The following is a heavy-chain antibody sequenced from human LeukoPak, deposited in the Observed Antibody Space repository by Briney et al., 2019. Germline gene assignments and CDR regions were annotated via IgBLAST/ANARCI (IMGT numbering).Heavy chain of an antibody. Sequence: PEGSLRLSCVVSGIPFSDAWMSWVRQAPGEGPEWVGRIKSKGGGGTTDYAAPVQGRFTISRDDSKNTVYLQMNSLKIEDTAVYYCTWMTTVTTVDFWGQGTMVTVSS. CDR1: GIPFSDAW. CDR3: TWMTTVTTVDF. CDR2: IKSKGGGGTT. D-gene: IGHD4-17*01. V-gene: IGHV3-15*01. J-gene: IGHJ4*02.